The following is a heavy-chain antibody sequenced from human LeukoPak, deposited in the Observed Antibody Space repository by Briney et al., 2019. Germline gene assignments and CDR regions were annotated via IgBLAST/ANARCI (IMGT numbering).Heavy chain of an antibody. CDR2: INLDGRST. CDR3: ARDRGGYYDNYFDY. CDR1: GFQFSSFW. Sequence: GGSLRLSCSASGFQFSSFWMHWVRQAPGKGLVWVSRINLDGRSTTYADSVKGRFTISRDNAKNTLYLQMNSLRAEDTAVYYCARDRGGYYDNYFDYWGQGTLVTVSS. V-gene: IGHV3-74*01. J-gene: IGHJ4*02. D-gene: IGHD3-22*01.